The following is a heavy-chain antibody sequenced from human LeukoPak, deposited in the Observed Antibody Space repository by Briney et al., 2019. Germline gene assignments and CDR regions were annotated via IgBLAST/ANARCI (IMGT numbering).Heavy chain of an antibody. Sequence: SQTLSLTCAISGDSVSRNSAAWNWIRQSPSRGLEWLGRTYYRSKWYNDYAVSVKSRITINPDTSKNQFSLQLNSVTPEDTAVYYCAREGSDILTGYRVLHFDYWGQGTLVTVSS. D-gene: IGHD3-9*01. J-gene: IGHJ4*02. CDR3: AREGSDILTGYRVLHFDY. CDR2: TYYRSKWYN. CDR1: GDSVSRNSAA. V-gene: IGHV6-1*01.